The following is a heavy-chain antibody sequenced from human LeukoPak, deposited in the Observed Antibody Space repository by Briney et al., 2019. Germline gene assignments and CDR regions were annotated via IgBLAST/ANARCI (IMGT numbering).Heavy chain of an antibody. CDR3: ARSASATEDLSFDY. CDR2: IKQDGSEK. D-gene: IGHD2-15*01. CDR1: GFTFSSYW. Sequence: GGSLRLSCAASGFTFSSYWMSWVRQAPGKGLEWVANIKQDGSEKYYVDSVKGRFTISRDNAKNSLYLQMNSLRAEDTAVYYCARSASATEDLSFDYWGQGTLVTVSS. J-gene: IGHJ4*02. V-gene: IGHV3-7*01.